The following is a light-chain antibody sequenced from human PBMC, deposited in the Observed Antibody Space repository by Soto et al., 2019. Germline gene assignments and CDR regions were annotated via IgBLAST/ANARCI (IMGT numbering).Light chain of an antibody. CDR1: QRVSSSY. CDR2: GAY. J-gene: IGKJ2*01. CDR3: QQYGGSPYT. Sequence: EIVLTQSPGSLSLSPGERATLSCRASQRVSSSYLAWYQQKPGQTPRLLIYGAYSSATGIPDRFSGSGSGTDFTLTIRRLEPEDFAVSYCQQYGGSPYTFGQGTKVEIK. V-gene: IGKV3-20*01.